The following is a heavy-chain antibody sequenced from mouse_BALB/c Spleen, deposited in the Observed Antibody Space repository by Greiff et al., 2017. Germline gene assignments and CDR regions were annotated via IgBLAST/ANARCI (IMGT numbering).Heavy chain of an antibody. CDR2: INPYNGAT. Sequence: EVQLQQSGPELVKPGASVKISCKASGYSFTGYYMHWVKQSHVKSLEWIGRINPYNGATSYNQNFKDKASLTVDKSSSTAYMELHSLTSEDSAVYYCARKDYGPAYWGQGTLVTVSA. D-gene: IGHD1-2*01. J-gene: IGHJ3*01. V-gene: IGHV1-26*01. CDR3: ARKDYGPAY. CDR1: GYSFTGYY.